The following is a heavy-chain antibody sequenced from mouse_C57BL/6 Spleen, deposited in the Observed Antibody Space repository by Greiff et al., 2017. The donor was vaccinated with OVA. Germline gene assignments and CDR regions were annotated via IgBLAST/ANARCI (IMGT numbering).Heavy chain of an antibody. CDR1: GFTFSSYG. CDR3: ARGVIYYYGSSPPPMDY. V-gene: IGHV5-6*02. J-gene: IGHJ4*01. CDR2: ISSGGSYT. D-gene: IGHD1-1*01. Sequence: EVMLVESGGDLVKPGGSLKLSCAASGFTFSSYGMSWVRQTPDKRLEWVATISSGGSYTYYPDSVKGRFTISRDNAKNTLYLQMSSLKSEDTAMYYCARGVIYYYGSSPPPMDYWGQVTSVTVSS.